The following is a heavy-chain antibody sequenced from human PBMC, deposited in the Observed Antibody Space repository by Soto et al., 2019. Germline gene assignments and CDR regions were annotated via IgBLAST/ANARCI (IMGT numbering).Heavy chain of an antibody. J-gene: IGHJ5*02. CDR3: ARGGTVTTFPYNWFDP. D-gene: IGHD4-4*01. V-gene: IGHV1-69*06. CDR2: IIPIFGTA. CDR1: GGTFSSYA. Sequence: SVKVSCKASGGTFSSYAISWVRQAPGQGLEWMGGIIPIFGTANYAQKFQGRDTITADKSTSTAYMELSSLRSEDTAVYYCARGGTVTTFPYNWFDPWGQGTLVTVSS.